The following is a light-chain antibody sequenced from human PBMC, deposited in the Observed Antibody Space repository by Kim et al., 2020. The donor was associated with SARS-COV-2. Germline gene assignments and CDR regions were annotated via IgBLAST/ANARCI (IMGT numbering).Light chain of an antibody. CDR1: KIGNKN. CDR3: QVWDNSIDHPV. CDR2: DDS. V-gene: IGLV3-21*03. Sequence: APGKTARITCGGNKIGNKNVHWYQQKPGQAPVLVIFDDSDRPSGIPGRFSGSNSGNTATLTISRVEAGDEADFYCQVWDNSIDHPVFGGGTQLTVL. J-gene: IGLJ3*02.